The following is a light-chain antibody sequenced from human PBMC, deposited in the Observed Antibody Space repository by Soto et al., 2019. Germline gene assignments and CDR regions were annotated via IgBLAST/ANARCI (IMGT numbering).Light chain of an antibody. Sequence: EIVLTQSPGTLSLSPGERATLSCRASQSVSSDYLAWYQQSPGQAPRLLIDGASSRATGIPDRFSGSGSGTDFTLTITRLEPEDFAMYYCHQYGSSPLTFGGGTKVEIK. CDR2: GAS. CDR3: HQYGSSPLT. CDR1: QSVSSDY. J-gene: IGKJ4*01. V-gene: IGKV3-20*01.